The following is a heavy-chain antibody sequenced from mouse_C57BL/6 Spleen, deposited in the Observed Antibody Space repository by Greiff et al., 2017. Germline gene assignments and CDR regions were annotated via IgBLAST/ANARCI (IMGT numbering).Heavy chain of an antibody. Sequence: QVQLQQSGAELVKPGASVKLSCKASGYTFTSYWMQWVKQRPGQGLEWIGEIDPSDSYTNYNQKFKGKATLTVDTSSSTAYMQLSSLTSEDSAVYYCARSTGTGDFDYWGQGTTRTVSS. CDR3: ARSTGTGDFDY. CDR1: GYTFTSYW. D-gene: IGHD4-1*02. J-gene: IGHJ2*01. CDR2: IDPSDSYT. V-gene: IGHV1-50*01.